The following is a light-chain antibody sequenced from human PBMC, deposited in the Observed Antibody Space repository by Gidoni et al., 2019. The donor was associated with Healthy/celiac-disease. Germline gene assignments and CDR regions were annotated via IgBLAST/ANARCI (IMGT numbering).Light chain of an antibody. CDR3: QQRSNWPRT. CDR1: QSVSSY. Sequence: EIVLTQSPAPLSLSPGERATLSCRASQSVSSYLAWYQQKPGQAPRLLIYDASNRATGIPARFSGSGSGTYFTLTISSLEPEDFAVYYCQQRSNWPRTFGQGTKVEIK. J-gene: IGKJ1*01. V-gene: IGKV3-11*01. CDR2: DAS.